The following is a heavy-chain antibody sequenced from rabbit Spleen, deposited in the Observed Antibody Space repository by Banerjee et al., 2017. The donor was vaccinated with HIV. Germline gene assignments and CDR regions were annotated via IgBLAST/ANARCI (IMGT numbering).Heavy chain of an antibody. V-gene: IGHV1S45*01. D-gene: IGHD8-1*01. Sequence: QEQLVESGGGLVQPEGSLTLTCKASGFSFSSNWICWVRQAPGKGLEWIACIDTSDGDTDYASWAKGRFTISKTSSTTVTLQMTSLTAADMATYFCARDIIGTSYDTILWGPGTLVTVS. CDR2: IDTSDGDT. CDR1: GFSFSSNW. J-gene: IGHJ4*01. CDR3: ARDIIGTSYDTIL.